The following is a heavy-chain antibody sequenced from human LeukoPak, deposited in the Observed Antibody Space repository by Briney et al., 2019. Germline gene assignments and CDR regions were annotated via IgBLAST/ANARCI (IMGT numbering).Heavy chain of an antibody. CDR1: GFTFSNAW. CDR3: ATLLNYYGSGSLDY. J-gene: IGHJ4*02. V-gene: IGHV3-15*01. CDR2: IKSKTDGGTT. D-gene: IGHD3-10*01. Sequence: GGSLRLSCAASGFTFSNAWMSWVRQAPGKGLEWVGRIKSKTDGGTTYYADSVKGRFTISRDNSKNTLYLQMNSLRAEDTAVYYCATLLNYYGSGSLDYWGQGTLVTVSS.